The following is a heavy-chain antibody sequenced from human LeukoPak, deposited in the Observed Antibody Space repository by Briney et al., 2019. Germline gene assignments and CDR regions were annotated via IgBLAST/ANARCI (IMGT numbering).Heavy chain of an antibody. CDR3: AGDPRRGPNGYYYYYGMDV. V-gene: IGHV1-18*01. CDR1: GYTFTSYG. Sequence: ASVKVSCKASGYTFTSYGISWVRQAPGQGLEWMGWISAYNGNTNYAQKLQGRVTMTTDTSTSTAYMELRSLRSDDTAVYYCAGDPRRGPNGYYYYYGMDVWGQGTTVTVSS. D-gene: IGHD4/OR15-4a*01. J-gene: IGHJ6*02. CDR2: ISAYNGNT.